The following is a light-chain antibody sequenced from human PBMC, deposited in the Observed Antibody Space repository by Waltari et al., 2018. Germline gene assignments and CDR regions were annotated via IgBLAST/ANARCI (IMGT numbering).Light chain of an antibody. CDR1: KSERNN. Sequence: SYVLTQPPSVSVAPGETARITCEGNKSERNNVHWYHQKPGQAPVLVVYDDTDRPSKIPERFSGSNSGDTATLTISRVEAGDEADYYCHVWDASRDHVVFGGGTKLTVL. J-gene: IGLJ2*01. CDR2: DDT. CDR3: HVWDASRDHVV. V-gene: IGLV3-21*02.